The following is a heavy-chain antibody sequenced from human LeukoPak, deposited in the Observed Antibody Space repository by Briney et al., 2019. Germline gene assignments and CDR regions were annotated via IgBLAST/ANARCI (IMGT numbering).Heavy chain of an antibody. CDR3: ERGSGLVQN. V-gene: IGHV4-34*01. J-gene: IGHJ1*01. Sequence: SETLSLTCAVYGGSFSGYYWSWIRQPPGKGLEWIGEINHSGSTNYNPSLKSRVTMSVDTSKNQFSPKLSSVTAADTAVYYCERGSGLVQNWGQGTLVTVSS. CDR1: GGSFSGYY. CDR2: INHSGST. D-gene: IGHD3-10*01.